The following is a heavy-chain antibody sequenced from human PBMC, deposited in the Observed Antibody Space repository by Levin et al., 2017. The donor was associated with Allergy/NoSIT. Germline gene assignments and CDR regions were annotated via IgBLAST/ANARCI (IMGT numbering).Heavy chain of an antibody. D-gene: IGHD5-18*01. V-gene: IGHV3-64*02. Sequence: PGGSLRLSCAASGFTFSTYVMHWVRQAPGKGLEYVSAISANGGSKYYADSVKGRFTISRDNSKNTLFLQMGSLGVDDMAIYYGVRRGYNYGYDYWGQGTLVTVSS. J-gene: IGHJ4*02. CDR2: ISANGGSK. CDR1: GFTFSTYV. CDR3: VRRGYNYGYDY.